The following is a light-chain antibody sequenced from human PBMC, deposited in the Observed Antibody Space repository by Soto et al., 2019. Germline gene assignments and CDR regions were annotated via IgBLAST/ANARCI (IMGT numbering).Light chain of an antibody. V-gene: IGKV1-5*03. CDR3: QQYSSDST. Sequence: DIQMTQSPSTLSASVGDRVTITCRASQNINNWLAWYQQKPGKAPKLLIYRASSLENGVPSRFSSRGSGTDFIFTSTSLQPDDFATYYCQQYSSDSTFGQGTKVEIK. J-gene: IGKJ1*01. CDR1: QNINNW. CDR2: RAS.